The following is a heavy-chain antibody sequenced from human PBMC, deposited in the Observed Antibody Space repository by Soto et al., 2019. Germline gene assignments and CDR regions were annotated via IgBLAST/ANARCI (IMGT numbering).Heavy chain of an antibody. Sequence: QVQLVQSGAEVKKPGSSVKVSCKASGGTFSSYTISWVRQAPGQGLEWMGRIIPILGIANYAQKFQGRVTINADKSPRTAYMELSSLRSEETAVYYCASEEYYYGSGAFFDYWGQGTLVTVSS. CDR3: ASEEYYYGSGAFFDY. J-gene: IGHJ4*02. V-gene: IGHV1-69*02. CDR1: GGTFSSYT. D-gene: IGHD3-10*01. CDR2: IIPILGIA.